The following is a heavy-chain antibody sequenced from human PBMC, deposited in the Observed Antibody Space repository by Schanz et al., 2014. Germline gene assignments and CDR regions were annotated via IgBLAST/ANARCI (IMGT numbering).Heavy chain of an antibody. D-gene: IGHD3-10*01. Sequence: EEQLVESGGGLVQPGGSLRLSCAASGFSFSTYWMSWVRQAPGKGLEWVANIKRDGSEKNYLDSVKGRFTISRDNAKNSLFLQMNSLRAEDTAVYYGVRDILHRVYDAGSPWGQGTLVTVSS. CDR2: IKRDGSEK. V-gene: IGHV3-7*04. CDR3: VRDILHRVYDAGSP. J-gene: IGHJ5*02. CDR1: GFSFSTYW.